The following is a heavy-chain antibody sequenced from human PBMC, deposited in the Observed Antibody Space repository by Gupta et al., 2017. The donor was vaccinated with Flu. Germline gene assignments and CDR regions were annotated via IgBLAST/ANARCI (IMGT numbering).Heavy chain of an antibody. J-gene: IGHJ6*02. CDR3: AKAMQRRLQLPFVNYYYGMDV. V-gene: IGHV3-23*01. CDR1: GFTFSGSA. D-gene: IGHD5-12*01. CDR2: ISGSGGST. Sequence: EVQLLESAGGLVQPGGSLRLSCAASGFTFSGSAMSSLPPAPGKGLEWGSVISGSGGSTYYADSVKGRFTISRDNSKNTLYLQMNSLRAEDTAVYYCAKAMQRRLQLPFVNYYYGMDVWGQGTTVTVS.